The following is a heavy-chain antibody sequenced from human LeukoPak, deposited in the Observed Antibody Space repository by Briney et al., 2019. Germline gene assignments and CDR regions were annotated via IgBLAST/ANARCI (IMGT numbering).Heavy chain of an antibody. J-gene: IGHJ4*02. D-gene: IGHD2-2*01. Sequence: SETLSLTCAVSGGSISSSGYYWGWIRQPPGRGLEWIGGISYSGSAYYNASLKSRVTISVDRSKNQFSLKLSSVTAADTAVYYCARAHQGYFDYWGQGTLVTVSS. CDR3: ARAHQGYFDY. CDR1: GGSISSSGYY. CDR2: ISYSGSA. V-gene: IGHV4-39*07.